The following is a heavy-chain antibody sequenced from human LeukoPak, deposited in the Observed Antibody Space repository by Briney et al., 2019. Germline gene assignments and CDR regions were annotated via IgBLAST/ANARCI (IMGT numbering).Heavy chain of an antibody. Sequence: SETLSLTCTVSGGSISNKYWSWIRQPPGKGLEWIGHIYYSGSTNYNPSLKSRVTISVDTSKNQFSLKLSSVTAADTAVYYCARVSGYDWESFYDYWGQGTLVTVSS. J-gene: IGHJ4*02. CDR2: IYYSGST. D-gene: IGHD5-12*01. CDR3: ARVSGYDWESFYDY. CDR1: GGSISNKY. V-gene: IGHV4-59*01.